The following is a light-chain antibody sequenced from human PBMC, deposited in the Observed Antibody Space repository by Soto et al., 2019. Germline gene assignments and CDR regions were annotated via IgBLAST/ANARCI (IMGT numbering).Light chain of an antibody. Sequence: QSALTQPASVSGSPGQSITISCTGSSSDIGVFNYVSWYQQTPGNAPKIIIFEVTNRPSGVSNRFSGSKSGNTASLTISGLQAEDEADYYCSSFASTYTLVFGGGTKVTVL. CDR2: EVT. CDR3: SSFASTYTLV. CDR1: SSDIGVFNY. V-gene: IGLV2-14*01. J-gene: IGLJ2*01.